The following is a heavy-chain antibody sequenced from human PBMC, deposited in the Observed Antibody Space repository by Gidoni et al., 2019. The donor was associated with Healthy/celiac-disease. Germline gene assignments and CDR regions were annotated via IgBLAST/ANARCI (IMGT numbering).Heavy chain of an antibody. J-gene: IGHJ3*02. V-gene: IGHV3-21*01. D-gene: IGHD1-26*01. CDR3: ARDLGGSYFSGTNAFDI. Sequence: EVQLVEAGGGLVKPGGALRRACAASGFTCSSDSMNWVRQAPGKGLEWVSSISSSSSYIYYADSVKGRFTISRDNSKNSLYLQMTSLRAADTAVYYCARDLGGSYFSGTNAFDIWGQGTMVTVSS. CDR1: GFTCSSDS. CDR2: ISSSSSYI.